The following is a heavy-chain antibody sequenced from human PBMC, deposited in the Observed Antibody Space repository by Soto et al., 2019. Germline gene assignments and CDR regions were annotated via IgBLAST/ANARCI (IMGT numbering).Heavy chain of an antibody. V-gene: IGHV3-66*01. CDR1: GFTVSSNY. D-gene: IGHD5-12*01. CDR2: IYSGGST. J-gene: IGHJ6*02. CDR3: ARDISGYDLQSDYSYYYYGMDV. Sequence: GGSLRLSCAASGFTVSSNYMSWVRQAPGKGLEWVSVIYSGGSTYYADSVKGRFTISRDNSKNTLYLQMNSLRAEDTAVYYCARDISGYDLQSDYSYYYYGMDVWGQGTTVTVSS.